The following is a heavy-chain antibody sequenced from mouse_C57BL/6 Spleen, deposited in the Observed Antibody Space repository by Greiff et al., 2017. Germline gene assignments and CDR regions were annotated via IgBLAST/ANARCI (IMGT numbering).Heavy chain of an antibody. CDR1: GYTFTNYW. V-gene: IGHV1-63*01. D-gene: IGHD4-1*01. Sequence: VQLKESGAELVRPGTSVKMSCKASGYTFTNYWIGWAKQRPGHGLEWIGDIYPGGGYTNYNEKFKGKATLTADKSSSTAYMQFSSLTSEDSAIYYCATGTGDFDYWGQGTTLTVSS. J-gene: IGHJ2*01. CDR3: ATGTGDFDY. CDR2: IYPGGGYT.